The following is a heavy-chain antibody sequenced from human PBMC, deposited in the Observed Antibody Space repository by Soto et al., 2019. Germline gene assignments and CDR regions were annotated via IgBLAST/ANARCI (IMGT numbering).Heavy chain of an antibody. CDR3: AKGDRTAVGTVDY. D-gene: IGHD6-13*01. V-gene: IGHV3-23*01. CDR1: GFTFSTYA. J-gene: IGHJ4*02. Sequence: EVQLLESGGGLVQPGGSLRLSCVASGFTFSTYAMTWVRQAPGKGLEWVSAISGGGDNTYYADTWKGRFTISRDNSKNILYLQMNSMRVEDTALYYCAKGDRTAVGTVDYWGQGTLVSVSS. CDR2: ISGGGDNT.